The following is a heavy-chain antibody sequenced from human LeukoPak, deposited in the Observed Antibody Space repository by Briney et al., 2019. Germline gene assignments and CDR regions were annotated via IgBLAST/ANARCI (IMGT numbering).Heavy chain of an antibody. Sequence: ASVKVSCKASGGTFSSYAISWVRQAPGQGLEWMGGIIPIFGTANYAQKFQGRVTITADKSTSTAYMELSSLRSEDTAVYYCARGLTTVVTRYYYYYMDVWGKGTTVTVSS. CDR1: GGTFSSYA. CDR2: IIPIFGTA. V-gene: IGHV1-69*06. CDR3: ARGLTTVVTRYYYYYMDV. D-gene: IGHD4-23*01. J-gene: IGHJ6*03.